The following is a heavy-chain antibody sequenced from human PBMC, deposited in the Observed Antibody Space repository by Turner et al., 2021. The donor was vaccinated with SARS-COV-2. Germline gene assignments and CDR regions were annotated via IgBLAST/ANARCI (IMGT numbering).Heavy chain of an antibody. D-gene: IGHD2-15*01. Sequence: QVQLVQSGAEVTKPGASVKVCCKPSGYTFSDYYMPWLRQAPGQGLEGMGGINPNSGNTKYVQKFKGRVTVTRDTSISTAYMELSWLRSDDTAVYDCAVEYCSGDNCDKAFDYWGQGTLVTVSS. V-gene: IGHV1-2*02. J-gene: IGHJ4*02. CDR3: AVEYCSGDNCDKAFDY. CDR1: GYTFSDYY. CDR2: INPNSGNT.